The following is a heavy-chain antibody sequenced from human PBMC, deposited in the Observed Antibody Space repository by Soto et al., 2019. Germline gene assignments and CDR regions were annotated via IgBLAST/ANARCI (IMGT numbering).Heavy chain of an antibody. CDR1: GYTFTSYD. D-gene: IGHD2-15*01. J-gene: IGHJ5*02. Sequence: GASVKVSCKASGYTFTSYDINWVRQATGQGLEWMGWISAYNGNTNYAQKLQGRVTMTTDTSTSTAYMELRSLRSDDTAVYYCAIVVVVAATPRWFDPWGQGTLVTVSS. CDR3: AIVVVVAATPRWFDP. V-gene: IGHV1-18*01. CDR2: ISAYNGNT.